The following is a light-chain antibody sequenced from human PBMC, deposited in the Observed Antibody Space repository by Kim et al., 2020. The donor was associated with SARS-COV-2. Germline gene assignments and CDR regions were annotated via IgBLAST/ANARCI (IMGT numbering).Light chain of an antibody. Sequence: ALGQTVRITCQGDSLRSYYASWYQQKPGQAPVLVIYGKNNRPSGIPDRVSGSSSGNTASLTITGAQAEDEADYYCNSRDSSGNHWVFGGWTQLTVL. J-gene: IGLJ3*02. V-gene: IGLV3-19*01. CDR3: NSRDSSGNHWV. CDR2: GKN. CDR1: SLRSYY.